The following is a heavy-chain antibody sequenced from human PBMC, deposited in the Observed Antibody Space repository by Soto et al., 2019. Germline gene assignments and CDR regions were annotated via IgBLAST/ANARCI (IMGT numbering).Heavy chain of an antibody. CDR3: AHIRVTMIVGAGYFQH. CDR2: IYWDDTK. Sequence: SGPTLVNPTQTLTLTCTFSGFSLSSSGVGVGWIRQPPGKALEWVALIYWDDTKRYSPSLKSGLTITKDTSKNQVVLTMTNMDPVGTATYYCAHIRVTMIVGAGYFQHWGQGTLVTVSS. J-gene: IGHJ1*01. CDR1: GFSLSSSGVG. D-gene: IGHD3-22*01. V-gene: IGHV2-5*02.